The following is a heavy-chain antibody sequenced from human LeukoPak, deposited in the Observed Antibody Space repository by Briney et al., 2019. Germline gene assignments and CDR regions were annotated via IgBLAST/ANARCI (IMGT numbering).Heavy chain of an antibody. CDR1: GGSISSYF. Sequence: PSETLSLTCTVSGGSISSYFWSWIRQPPGKGLEWIGYIYDSGSTNYNPSFKSRVTISVDTPKNQFSQKLSSVTAADTAVYYCASGYSSGWYGVWGQGTLVTVSS. V-gene: IGHV4-59*08. D-gene: IGHD6-19*01. CDR2: IYDSGST. J-gene: IGHJ4*02. CDR3: ASGYSSGWYGV.